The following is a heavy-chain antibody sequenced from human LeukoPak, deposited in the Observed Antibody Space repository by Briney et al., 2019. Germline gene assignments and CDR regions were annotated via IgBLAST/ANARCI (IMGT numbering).Heavy chain of an antibody. CDR3: ARVKGGYKSLYWYFDL. J-gene: IGHJ2*01. CDR2: INHSGST. V-gene: IGHV4-39*07. CDR1: GGSISSSDYY. Sequence: SETLSLTCSVSGGSISSSDYYWGWIRQPPGKGLEWIGEINHSGSTNYNPSLKSRVTISVDTSKSQFSLKLSSVTAADTAVYYCARVKGGYKSLYWYFDLWGRGTLVTVSS. D-gene: IGHD5-18*01.